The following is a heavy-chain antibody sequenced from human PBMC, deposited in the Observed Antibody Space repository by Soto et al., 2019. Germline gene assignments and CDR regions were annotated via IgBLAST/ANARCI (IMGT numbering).Heavy chain of an antibody. CDR1: GGTFSSYA. CDR2: IIPICGTA. D-gene: IGHD3-16*01. CDR3: ARDVIGHDNYETIGYYSDH. Sequence: SVKVSCKASGGTFSSYAISWVRQAPGQGLEWMGMIIPICGTAKDAQKFQGRVTITADESTSRAYMELSSLRSEDTAVYYCARDVIGHDNYETIGYYSDHWGPGTLVTGSS. J-gene: IGHJ4*02. V-gene: IGHV1-69*13.